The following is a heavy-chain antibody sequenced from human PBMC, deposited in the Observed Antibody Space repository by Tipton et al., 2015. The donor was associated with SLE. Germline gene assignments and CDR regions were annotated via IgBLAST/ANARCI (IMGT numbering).Heavy chain of an antibody. V-gene: IGHV4-61*02. CDR2: INTSGTT. J-gene: IGHJ6*02. CDR3: ARGSFWGLDV. Sequence: TLSLTCSVSGGSVSSGFYYWSWIRQPAGKGLEWIGRINTSGTTNYNPSLKSRVTISLDTSRNHFSLRLTSVTAADTAVYYCARGSFWGLDVWGQGTTVTVSS. D-gene: IGHD1-26*01. CDR1: GGSVSSGFYY.